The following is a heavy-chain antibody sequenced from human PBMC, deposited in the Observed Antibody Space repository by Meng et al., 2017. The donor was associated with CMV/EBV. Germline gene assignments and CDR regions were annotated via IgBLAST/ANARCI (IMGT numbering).Heavy chain of an antibody. CDR3: ARGRDILTGYQGYQYGMDV. V-gene: IGHV4-59*01. CDR1: GGSISSYY. Sequence: GSLRLSCTVSGGSISSYYWSWIRQPPGKGLEWIGYIYYSGSTNYNPSLKSRVTISVDTSKNQFSLKLSSVTAADTAVYYCARGRDILTGYQGYQYGMDVWGQGTTVTVSS. J-gene: IGHJ6*02. D-gene: IGHD3-9*01. CDR2: IYYSGST.